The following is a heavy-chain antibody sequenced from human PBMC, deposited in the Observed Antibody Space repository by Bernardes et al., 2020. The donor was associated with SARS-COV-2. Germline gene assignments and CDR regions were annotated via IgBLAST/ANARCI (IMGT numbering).Heavy chain of an antibody. CDR1: GGPIRSHY. J-gene: IGHJ6*02. V-gene: IGHV4-59*11. CDR3: ARTSPEALDGMDV. Sequence: SESLYLTCTGSGGPIRSHYWSWIRKPPGKALEWIWYIYYTGNTNYNPSLRSRVTISVDTSKNQFSLRLRSVTAADTAVYYCARTSPEALDGMDVWGQGTTVTVSS. CDR2: IYYTGNT.